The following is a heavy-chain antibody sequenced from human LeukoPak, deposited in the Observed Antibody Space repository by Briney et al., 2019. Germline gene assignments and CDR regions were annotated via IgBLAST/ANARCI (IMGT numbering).Heavy chain of an antibody. D-gene: IGHD2-15*01. CDR1: GYTFTSYY. Sequence: GASVKVSCKASGYTFTSYYMHWVRQAPGQGPEWMGWMNPNSGNTGYAQKFQGRVTLTRSTSMTTAYMKLSSLRSEDTAVYYCARQSLDGGSCYDYWGQGTPATISS. J-gene: IGHJ4*02. CDR3: ARQSLDGGSCYDY. CDR2: MNPNSGNT. V-gene: IGHV1-8*02.